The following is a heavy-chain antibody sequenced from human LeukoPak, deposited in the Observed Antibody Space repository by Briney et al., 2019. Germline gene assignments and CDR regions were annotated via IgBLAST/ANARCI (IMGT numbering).Heavy chain of an antibody. V-gene: IGHV4-59*01. CDR3: ARGTVTATYYYYYYMDV. D-gene: IGHD2-21*02. J-gene: IGHJ6*03. Sequence: SETLSLTCTVSGGSISSYYWSWIRQPPGKGLEWIGYIYYSGSTNYNPSLKSRVTISVDTSKNQFSLKLSSVTAADTAVYYCARGTVTATYYYYYYMDVWGKGTTVTVSS. CDR1: GGSISSYY. CDR2: IYYSGST.